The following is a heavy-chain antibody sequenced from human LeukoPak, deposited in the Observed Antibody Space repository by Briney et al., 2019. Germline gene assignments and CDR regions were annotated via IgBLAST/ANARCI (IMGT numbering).Heavy chain of an antibody. CDR1: GGTFSSYA. CDR2: IIPIFGTA. Sequence: SVKVSCKASGGTFSSYAISWVRQAPGQGLEGMGGIIPIFGTAKYAQKFQGRVTITTDESTSTAYMELSSLRSEDTAVYYCARDRRGAYDAFDIWGQGTIVTVSS. D-gene: IGHD1-26*01. CDR3: ARDRRGAYDAFDI. J-gene: IGHJ3*02. V-gene: IGHV1-69*05.